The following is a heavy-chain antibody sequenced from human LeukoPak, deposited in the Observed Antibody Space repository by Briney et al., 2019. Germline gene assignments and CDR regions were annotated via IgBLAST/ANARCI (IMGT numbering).Heavy chain of an antibody. CDR3: ARATNRGYYDILTGYFDY. V-gene: IGHV3-21*01. CDR2: ISSSSSYI. Sequence: GGSLRLSCAASGFTFSSYSMNWVRQAPGKGLEWVPSISSSSSYIYYADSVKGRFTISRDNAKNSLYLQMNSLRAEDTAVYYCARATNRGYYDILTGYFDYWGQGTLVTVSS. J-gene: IGHJ4*02. CDR1: GFTFSSYS. D-gene: IGHD3-9*01.